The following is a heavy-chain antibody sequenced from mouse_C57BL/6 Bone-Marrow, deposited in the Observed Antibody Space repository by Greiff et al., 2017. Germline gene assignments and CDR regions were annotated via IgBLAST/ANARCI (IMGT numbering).Heavy chain of an antibody. D-gene: IGHD1-1*01. J-gene: IGHJ4*01. Sequence: LMESGPGLVKPSQSLSLTCSVTGYSITSGYYWNWIRQFPGNKLEWMGYISYDGSNNYNPSLKNRISITRDTSKNQFFLKLNSVTTEDTATYYCARAVGYAMDYWGQGTSVTVSS. V-gene: IGHV3-6*01. CDR3: ARAVGYAMDY. CDR2: ISYDGSN. CDR1: GYSITSGYY.